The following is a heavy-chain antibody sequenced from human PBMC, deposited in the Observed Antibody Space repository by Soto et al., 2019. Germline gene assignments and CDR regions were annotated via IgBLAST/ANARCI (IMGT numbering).Heavy chain of an antibody. CDR3: ATESNDAKSGYYSRDFDY. D-gene: IGHD3-3*01. CDR1: GFTFSSYA. CDR2: ISGSGGST. J-gene: IGHJ4*02. V-gene: IGHV3-23*01. Sequence: GGSLRLSCAASGFTFSSYAMSWVRQAPGKGLEWVSAISGSGGSTYYADSVKGRFTISRDNSKNTLYLQMNSLRAEDTAVYYCATESNDAKSGYYSRDFDYWGQGTLVTVSS.